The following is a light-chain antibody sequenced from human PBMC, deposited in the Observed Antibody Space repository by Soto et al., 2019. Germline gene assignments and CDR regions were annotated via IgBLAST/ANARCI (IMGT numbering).Light chain of an antibody. CDR1: QSISTW. CDR2: RAS. Sequence: DIKMTQSPSTLSASVGDRVTITCRASQSISTWLSWYQQKPGKAPKLQICRASTLESGVPSRFSGSGSGTEFTLTISSLQPDDSATYYCQQYDDYWTFVQGPKVEIK. CDR3: QQYDDYWT. J-gene: IGKJ1*01. V-gene: IGKV1-5*03.